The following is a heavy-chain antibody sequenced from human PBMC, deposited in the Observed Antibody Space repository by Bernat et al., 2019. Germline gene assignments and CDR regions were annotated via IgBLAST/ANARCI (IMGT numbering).Heavy chain of an antibody. CDR3: ARESSDVDTAMAPLLDSMGFDP. CDR2: IWYDVSKK. D-gene: IGHD5-18*01. CDR1: GFTFSSYG. V-gene: IGHV3-33*01. Sequence: QVQLVESGGGVVQPGRSLRLSCAASGFTFSSYGMHWVRQAPGKGLEWVAVIWYDVSKKYYADSVKGRFTISRDNSKNTLYLQMNSLRAEDTAVYYCARESSDVDTAMAPLLDSMGFDPWGQGTLVTVSS. J-gene: IGHJ5*02.